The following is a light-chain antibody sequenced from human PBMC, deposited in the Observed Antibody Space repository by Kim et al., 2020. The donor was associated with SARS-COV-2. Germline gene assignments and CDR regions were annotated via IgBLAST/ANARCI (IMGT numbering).Light chain of an antibody. CDR3: QQYGSSSYS. CDR2: GAS. CDR1: QSVSSSY. V-gene: IGKV3-20*01. J-gene: IGKJ2*03. Sequence: FSPAERATLSCRPSQSVSSSYLAWYQQKPGQAPRLLIYGASSRATGIPDRFSGSGSGTDFTLTISRLEPEDFAVYYCQQYGSSSYSFGQGTKLEI.